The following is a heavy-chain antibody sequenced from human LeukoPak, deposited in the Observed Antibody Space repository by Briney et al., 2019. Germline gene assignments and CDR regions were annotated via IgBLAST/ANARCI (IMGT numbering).Heavy chain of an antibody. CDR3: ARYSSSWYLAEHLDY. CDR2: ISSSGSTI. CDR1: GFTVSDYY. V-gene: IGHV3-11*01. J-gene: IGHJ4*02. Sequence: PGGSLRLSCAASGFTVSDYYMSWIRQAPGKGLEWVSYISSSGSTIYYADSVKGRFTISRDNAKNSLYLQTNSLRAEDTAVYYCARYSSSWYLAEHLDYWGQGTLVTVSS. D-gene: IGHD6-13*01.